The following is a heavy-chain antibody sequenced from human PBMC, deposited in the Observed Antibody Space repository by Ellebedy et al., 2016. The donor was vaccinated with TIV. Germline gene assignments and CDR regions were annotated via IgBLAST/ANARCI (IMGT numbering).Heavy chain of an antibody. Sequence: MPSETLSLTCAVSGDSIGTSNLWTWVRQPPGKGLEWIGDVHHSGRTHYKSSLNGRFTMSIDKSKNHFSLTLRSVTAADTAVYYCARAPIGSGSPNWFDPWGQGTQVTVSS. CDR2: VHHSGRT. J-gene: IGHJ5*02. D-gene: IGHD3-10*01. CDR1: GDSIGTSNL. V-gene: IGHV4-55*01. CDR3: ARAPIGSGSPNWFDP.